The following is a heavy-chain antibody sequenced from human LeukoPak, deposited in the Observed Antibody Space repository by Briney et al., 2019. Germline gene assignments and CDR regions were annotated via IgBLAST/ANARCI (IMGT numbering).Heavy chain of an antibody. CDR1: GFTFGDYA. Sequence: GRSLRLSCTASGFTFGDYAMSWFRQAPGKGLEWVGFIRSKAYGGTTEYAASVIGRFTISRDDSKSIAYLQMNSLKTEDTAVYYCTRGGDYYDSSGYYCDYWGQGTLVTVSS. V-gene: IGHV3-49*03. CDR2: IRSKAYGGTT. J-gene: IGHJ4*02. CDR3: TRGGDYYDSSGYYCDY. D-gene: IGHD3-22*01.